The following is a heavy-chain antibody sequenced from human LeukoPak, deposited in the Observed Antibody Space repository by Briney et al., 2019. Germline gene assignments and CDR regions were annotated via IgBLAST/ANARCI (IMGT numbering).Heavy chain of an antibody. CDR2: INHSGST. CDR1: GGSFSGYY. D-gene: IGHD1-26*01. CDR3: ARGPPRYIVGATSPFDH. V-gene: IGHV4-34*01. Sequence: PSETLSLTCAVYGGSFSGYYWSWIRQPPGKGLEWIGEINHSGSTNYNPSLKSRVTISVDTSKNQFSLKLSSVTAADTAVYYCARGPPRYIVGATSPFDHWGQGTLVTVSS. J-gene: IGHJ4*02.